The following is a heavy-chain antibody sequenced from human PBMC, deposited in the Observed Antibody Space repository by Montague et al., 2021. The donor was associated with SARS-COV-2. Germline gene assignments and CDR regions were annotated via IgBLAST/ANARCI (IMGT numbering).Heavy chain of an antibody. V-gene: IGHV4-38-2*02. CDR1: GFSIGSGTY. J-gene: IGHJ3*01. CDR2: IFHSGTT. CDR3: VRVKAGGLRNVFDF. Sequence: SETLSLTCSVSGFSIGSGTYWGWIRQTPGKGLEWIGGIFHSGTTYYNPSLQSRLTMSIDTSTKQFSLRLTSVTAADTAVFFCVRVKAGGLRNVFDFWGQGTTVTVSS. D-gene: IGHD6-25*01.